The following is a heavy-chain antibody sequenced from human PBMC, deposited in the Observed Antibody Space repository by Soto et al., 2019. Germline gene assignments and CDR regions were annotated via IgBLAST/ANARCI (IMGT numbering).Heavy chain of an antibody. J-gene: IGHJ4*02. CDR2: IYSGGTT. CDR1: GFTVSSCY. Sequence: GGSLRLSCAASGFTVSSCYMSWVRQAPGKGLEWVSVIYSGGTTYYADSVKGRFTISRDNSKNTLYLQMNSLRVEDTAVYYCARDPYSSSWYNYWGQGTLVTVSS. D-gene: IGHD6-13*01. V-gene: IGHV3-66*01. CDR3: ARDPYSSSWYNY.